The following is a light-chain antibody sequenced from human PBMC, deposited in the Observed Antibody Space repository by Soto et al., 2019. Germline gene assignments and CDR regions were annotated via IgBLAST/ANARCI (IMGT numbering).Light chain of an antibody. Sequence: NFMLTQSHSVSESPGKTVTISCTRSSGSIASNYVQWYQQRPGSAPTTVINEGNQRPSGVPDRFSGSIDSSSNSASLIISGLKIEDEAVYYCQSYDSTSWVFGGGTKVTVL. V-gene: IGLV6-57*04. J-gene: IGLJ3*02. CDR1: SGSIASNY. CDR3: QSYDSTSWV. CDR2: EGN.